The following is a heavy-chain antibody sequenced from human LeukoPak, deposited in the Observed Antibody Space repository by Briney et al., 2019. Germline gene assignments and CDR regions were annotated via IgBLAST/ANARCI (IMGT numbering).Heavy chain of an antibody. D-gene: IGHD2-15*01. Sequence: GGSLRLSCADSGFNFDDYGMSWVRQAPGKGLEWASGINWSGGNTGYADSVKGRFTISRDNAKNSLYLQMNSLRAEDTALYYCARDHRWRREWWEDWYFDLWGRGTLVTVSS. V-gene: IGHV3-20*04. CDR2: INWSGGNT. CDR3: ARDHRWRREWWEDWYFDL. CDR1: GFNFDDYG. J-gene: IGHJ2*01.